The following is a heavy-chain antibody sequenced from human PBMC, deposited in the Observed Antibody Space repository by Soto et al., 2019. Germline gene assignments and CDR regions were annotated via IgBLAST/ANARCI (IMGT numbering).Heavy chain of an antibody. CDR2: IIPIFGTA. CDR1: GGTFSSYA. D-gene: IGHD6-25*01. V-gene: IGHV1-69*13. CDR3: ARAATTERYYFGY. Sequence: GASVKVSCKASGGTFSSYAISLVRQAPGQVLEWMGGIIPIFGTANYAQKFQRRVTITADESTSTDYMELSRLRSGDTAVYYCARAATTERYYFGYWGQRNMVTVCS. J-gene: IGHJ4*02.